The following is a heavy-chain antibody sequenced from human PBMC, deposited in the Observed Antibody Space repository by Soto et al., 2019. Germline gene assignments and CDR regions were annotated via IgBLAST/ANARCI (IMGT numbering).Heavy chain of an antibody. V-gene: IGHV3-33*01. CDR3: ASVGCSGGSCYSYYYGMDV. Sequence: GSLRLSCAASGFTFSSYGMHWVRQAPGKGLEWVAVIWYDGSNKYYADSVKGRFTISRDNSKNTLYLQMNSLRAEDTAVYYCASVGCSGGSCYSYYYGMDVWGQGTTVTVSS. CDR1: GFTFSSYG. J-gene: IGHJ6*02. D-gene: IGHD2-15*01. CDR2: IWYDGSNK.